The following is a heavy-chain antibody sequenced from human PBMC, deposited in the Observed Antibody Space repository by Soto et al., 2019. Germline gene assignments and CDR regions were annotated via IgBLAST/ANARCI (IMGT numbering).Heavy chain of an antibody. CDR2: IKSKTAGGTT. J-gene: IGHJ4*02. CDR3: AKPEVSFSWGNGPDY. D-gene: IGHD3-16*01. CDR1: GFTFSNAW. V-gene: IGHV3-15*07. Sequence: GGSLRLSCEASGFTFSNAWINWVRQAPGKGLEWVGRIKSKTAGGTTDFAAPVKGRFAISRDNSKNTLYLQMNSLRAEDTAVYYCAKPEVSFSWGNGPDYWGRGTLVTVSS.